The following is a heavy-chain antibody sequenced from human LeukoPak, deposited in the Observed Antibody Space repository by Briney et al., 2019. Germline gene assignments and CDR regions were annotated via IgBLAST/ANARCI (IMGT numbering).Heavy chain of an antibody. CDR1: GGSMNTYY. D-gene: IGHD2-2*01. V-gene: IGHV4-4*07. CDR3: TRVNCSSASCASFAY. Sequence: WETLCLTCTVSGGSMNTYYWSWIRQPAGKGLEWIGRIYTSGSTNYNPSLKSRFTMSIDTSKNQFFLDLNSLTAEDTAVYYCTRVNCSSASCASFAYCGQRTPPTV. J-gene: IGHJ4*02. CDR2: IYTSGST.